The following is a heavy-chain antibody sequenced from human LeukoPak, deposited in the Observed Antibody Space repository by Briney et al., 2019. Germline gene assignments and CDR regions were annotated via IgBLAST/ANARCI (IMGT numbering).Heavy chain of an antibody. D-gene: IGHD3-22*01. J-gene: IGHJ4*02. CDR1: GYSFTTYW. Sequence: GESLKISCKGSGYSFTTYWIGWVRQMPGRGLEWMGIIYPGDSDTRYSPSFQGQVTISADKSISTAYLQWISLKASDTAMYYCARQFRDSSGYYSYYFDYWGQGTLVTVSS. V-gene: IGHV5-51*01. CDR2: IYPGDSDT. CDR3: ARQFRDSSGYYSYYFDY.